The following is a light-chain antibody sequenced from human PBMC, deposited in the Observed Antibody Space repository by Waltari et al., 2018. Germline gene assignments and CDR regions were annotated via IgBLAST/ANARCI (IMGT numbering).Light chain of an antibody. Sequence: QSVLTQPPAVSGAPGHRVTISCSGGTSNIGAGYDVHWYQQLPGAAPKLLISNNSNRPSGVPDRCSGSRSATSASLAITGLQAEDEAEYYCQSYDSGLNVWVFGGGTKVSVL. J-gene: IGLJ3*02. CDR2: NNS. CDR1: TSNIGAGYD. CDR3: QSYDSGLNVWV. V-gene: IGLV1-40*01.